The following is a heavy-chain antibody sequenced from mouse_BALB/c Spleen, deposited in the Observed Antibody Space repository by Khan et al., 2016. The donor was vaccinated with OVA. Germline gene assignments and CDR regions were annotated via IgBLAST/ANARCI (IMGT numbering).Heavy chain of an antibody. V-gene: IGHV5-17*02. J-gene: IGHJ2*01. CDR1: GFTFSSYG. Sequence: EVELVESGGGLVQPGGSRKLSCAASGFTFSSYGMHWVRQAPEKGLEWVAYISGDSSTIYYTDTFKGRFTISRDNPKNTLSLQMTSLMSEDTAMYYCATSYYYGYYLDYWGPGTTLTVSS. CDR3: ATSYYYGYYLDY. D-gene: IGHD1-1*01. CDR2: ISGDSSTI.